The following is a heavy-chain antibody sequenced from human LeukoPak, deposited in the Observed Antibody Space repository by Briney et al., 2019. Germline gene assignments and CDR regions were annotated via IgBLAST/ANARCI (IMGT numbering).Heavy chain of an antibody. D-gene: IGHD2/OR15-2a*01. CDR1: GYSFTNYW. CDR3: ARSDREAVITDPFDY. J-gene: IGHJ4*02. CDR2: IYPGDSDT. V-gene: IGHV5-51*01. Sequence: SGESLKISCKGSGYSFTNYWIGWVRQLPGKGLEWMGIIYPGDSDTRYSPSFQGQVTISADKSISTAYLQWSSLKASDTAMYYCARSDREAVITDPFDYWGQGTLVTVSS.